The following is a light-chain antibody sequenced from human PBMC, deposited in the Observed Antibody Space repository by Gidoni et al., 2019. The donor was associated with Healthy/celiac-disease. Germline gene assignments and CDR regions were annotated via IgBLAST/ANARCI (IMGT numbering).Light chain of an antibody. V-gene: IGKV3-15*01. J-gene: IGKJ1*01. CDR2: GAS. Sequence: ATLSCRASQSVSSNLAWYQQKPGQAPRLLIYGASTRATGIPARFSGSGSGTEFTLTISSLQSEDCAVYYCQQYNNWPPWTFGQGTKVEIK. CDR1: QSVSSN. CDR3: QQYNNWPPWT.